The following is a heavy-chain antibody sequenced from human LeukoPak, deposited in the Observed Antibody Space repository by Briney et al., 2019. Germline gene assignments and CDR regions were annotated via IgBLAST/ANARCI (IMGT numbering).Heavy chain of an antibody. Sequence: GGSLRLSCAASGFTFSSYWMSWVRQAPGEGLEWVANINQDGSEKYYVDSVNGRFTISRDNAKNSLYLQMNSLRAEDTAVYFCARGFVYDSSGPYFDYWGQGTLVTVSS. D-gene: IGHD3-22*01. CDR3: ARGFVYDSSGPYFDY. CDR2: INQDGSEK. CDR1: GFTFSSYW. J-gene: IGHJ4*02. V-gene: IGHV3-7*04.